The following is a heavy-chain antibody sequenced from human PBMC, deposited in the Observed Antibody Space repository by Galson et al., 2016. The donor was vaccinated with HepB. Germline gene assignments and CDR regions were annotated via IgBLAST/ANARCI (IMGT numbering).Heavy chain of an antibody. CDR1: GGSISSSNW. V-gene: IGHV4-4*02. D-gene: IGHD6-19*01. J-gene: IGHJ4*02. Sequence: TLSLTCAVSGGSISSSNWWTWVRQPPGKGLEWIGLIYHSGSTNYNPSLKSRVTISVDKSKNQFSLKLSSVTAADTAVYYCARDRGYSGWSYFDYWGQGTLVTVSS. CDR3: ARDRGYSGWSYFDY. CDR2: IYHSGST.